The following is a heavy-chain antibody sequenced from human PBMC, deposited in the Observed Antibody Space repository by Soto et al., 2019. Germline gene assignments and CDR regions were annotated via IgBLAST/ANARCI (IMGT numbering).Heavy chain of an antibody. CDR1: GCTFSSYA. Sequence: SVKVSCNASGCTFSSYAISWVRQAPGQGLEWMGGIIPIFGTANYAQKFQGRVTITADKSTSTAYMELSSLRSEDTAVYYCARDQDDYSSPRGMDVWGQGTTVTVSS. V-gene: IGHV1-69*06. D-gene: IGHD4-4*01. CDR2: IIPIFGTA. CDR3: ARDQDDYSSPRGMDV. J-gene: IGHJ6*02.